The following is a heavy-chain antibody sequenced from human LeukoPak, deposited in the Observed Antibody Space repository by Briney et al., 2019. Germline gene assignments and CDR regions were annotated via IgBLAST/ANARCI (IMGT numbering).Heavy chain of an antibody. CDR2: IWYGGSNK. Sequence: GRSLRLSCAASGFTFSSYGMQWVRQAPGKGLEGVAVIWYGGSNKYYADSVKGRFTISRDNSKNTLYLQTNSLRAEDTAVYYCAKDVFDAYCGGDCYPGYGMDVWGQGTTVTVSS. CDR3: AKDVFDAYCGGDCYPGYGMDV. CDR1: GFTFSSYG. J-gene: IGHJ6*02. V-gene: IGHV3-30*18. D-gene: IGHD2-21*02.